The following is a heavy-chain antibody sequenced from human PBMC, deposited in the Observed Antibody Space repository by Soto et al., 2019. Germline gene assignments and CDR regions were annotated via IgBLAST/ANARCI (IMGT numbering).Heavy chain of an antibody. J-gene: IGHJ4*02. Sequence: QVQLVESGGGVVQPGRSLTLSCVASGFSFRSYGMQWVRQAPGKGLEWVSLISDDGKNKYYRDSVKGRFTVSRDNSKNTLYLQLHSLRAEDTAVYYCVGGHYFGDYWGQGSLVTVSS. CDR1: GFSFRSYG. D-gene: IGHD3-10*01. V-gene: IGHV3-30*03. CDR3: VGGHYFGDY. CDR2: ISDDGKNK.